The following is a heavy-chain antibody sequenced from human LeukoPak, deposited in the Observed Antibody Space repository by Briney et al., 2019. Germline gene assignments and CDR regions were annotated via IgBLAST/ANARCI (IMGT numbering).Heavy chain of an antibody. CDR3: ARPRRGSWDY. Sequence: RTSETLSLTCAVYGESFSGYYWSWIRQPPGKGLEWIGEINHSGSTNYNPSLKSRVTISVDTSKNQFSLKLSSVTAADTAVYYCARPRRGSWDYWGQGTLVTVSS. D-gene: IGHD3-10*01. CDR1: GESFSGYY. J-gene: IGHJ4*02. CDR2: INHSGST. V-gene: IGHV4-34*01.